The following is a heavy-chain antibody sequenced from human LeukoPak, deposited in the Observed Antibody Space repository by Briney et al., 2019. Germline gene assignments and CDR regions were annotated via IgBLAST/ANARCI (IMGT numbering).Heavy chain of an antibody. Sequence: VASVKVSCKASGGTFSSYAISWVRRAPGQGLEWMGRIIPILGIANYAQKFQGRVTITADKSTSTAYMELSSLRSEDTAVYYCARDSATTSDYWGQGTLVTVSS. CDR2: IIPILGIA. D-gene: IGHD4-17*01. CDR1: GGTFSSYA. J-gene: IGHJ4*02. CDR3: ARDSATTSDY. V-gene: IGHV1-69*04.